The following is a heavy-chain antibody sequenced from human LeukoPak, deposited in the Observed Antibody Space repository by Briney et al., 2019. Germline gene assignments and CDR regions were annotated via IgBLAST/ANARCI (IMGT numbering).Heavy chain of an antibody. CDR1: GYSIRSGYY. CDR2: IYHSGST. V-gene: IGHV4-38-2*01. J-gene: IGHJ4*02. Sequence: SGTLSLTCAVSGYSIRSGYYWGWIRQPPGKGLEWIGSIYHSGSTYYNPSLKSRITISVDTSKNQSSLKLSSVTAADTAVYYCARRDTARTILSWGQGTLVTVSS. D-gene: IGHD5-18*01. CDR3: ARRDTARTILS.